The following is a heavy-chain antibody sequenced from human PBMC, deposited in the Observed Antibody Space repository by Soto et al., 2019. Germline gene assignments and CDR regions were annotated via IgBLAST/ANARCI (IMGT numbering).Heavy chain of an antibody. CDR1: GGTFSTYT. J-gene: IGHJ5*02. CDR3: AGDPDSHYNDSHASSYP. Sequence: QVQLVQSGAEVKKPGSSVKVSCKASGGTFSTYTITWVRQAPGQGLEWMGRIIPIIGIINYAQKFQGRVTISPDKFTGTAYMELTGLRSDDTAGYYCAGDPDSHYNDSHASSYPWGQGTLVTVSS. D-gene: IGHD4-4*01. CDR2: IIPIIGII. V-gene: IGHV1-69*08.